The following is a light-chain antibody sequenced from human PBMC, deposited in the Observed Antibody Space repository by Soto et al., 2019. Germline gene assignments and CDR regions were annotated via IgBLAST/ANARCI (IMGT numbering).Light chain of an antibody. CDR1: QSVRSW. J-gene: IGKJ4*01. CDR2: DAS. CDR3: QQYDNYPLT. Sequence: DLQMTHSPSTLSGSVGDRVTITCRASQSVRSWLAWYQQKPGTAPKLLIFDASRLESGVPSRFSGSASGTEFTLTISSLQPDDFATYYCQQYDNYPLTFGGGTKVDIK. V-gene: IGKV1-5*01.